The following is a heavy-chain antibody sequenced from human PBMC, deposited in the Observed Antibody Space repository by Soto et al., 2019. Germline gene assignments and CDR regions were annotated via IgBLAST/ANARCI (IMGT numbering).Heavy chain of an antibody. CDR1: GGSISGSTYY. Sequence: SETLSLTCTVSGGSISGSTYYWAWIRQPPGKGPEWIGSIYYSGSTYYNPSLKSRVTISVDTSKNQFSLKLSSVTAADTAVYYCATRRHSSSWDYYYYYGMDVWGQGTTVTVSS. CDR3: ATRRHSSSWDYYYYYGMDV. V-gene: IGHV4-39*01. CDR2: IYYSGST. J-gene: IGHJ6*02. D-gene: IGHD6-13*01.